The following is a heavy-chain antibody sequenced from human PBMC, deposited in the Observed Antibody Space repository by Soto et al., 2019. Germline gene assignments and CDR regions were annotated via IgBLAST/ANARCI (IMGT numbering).Heavy chain of an antibody. CDR3: AKDRGSIHYYYGMDV. CDR2: ISWDGGST. J-gene: IGHJ6*02. Sequence: GGSLRLSCAASGFTFDDYTMHWVRQAPGKGLEWVSLISWDGGSTYYADSVKGRFTISRDNSKNSLYLQMNSLRTEDTALYYCAKDRGSIHYYYGMDVWGQGTTVTVSS. CDR1: GFTFDDYT. D-gene: IGHD2-2*01. V-gene: IGHV3-43*01.